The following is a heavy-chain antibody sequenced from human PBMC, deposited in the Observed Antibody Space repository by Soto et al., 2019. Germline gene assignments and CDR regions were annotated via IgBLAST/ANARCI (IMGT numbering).Heavy chain of an antibody. CDR3: ARGDYYYIHDY. V-gene: IGHV1-3*01. Sequence: QVQLVQSGAEVKKPGASVKVSCKASGYTFTSYAMHWVRQAPGQRLEWMGWINAGNGNTKYSQKFQGRVTITRDTAESKGYMEVSSLISEDKAVYYCARGDYYYIHDYWGQGTLVTVSS. J-gene: IGHJ4*02. CDR1: GYTFTSYA. D-gene: IGHD3-22*01. CDR2: INAGNGNT.